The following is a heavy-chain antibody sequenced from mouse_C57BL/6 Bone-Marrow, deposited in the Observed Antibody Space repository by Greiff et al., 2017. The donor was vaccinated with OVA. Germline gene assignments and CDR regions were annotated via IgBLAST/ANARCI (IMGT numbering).Heavy chain of an antibody. D-gene: IGHD2-4*01. CDR2: IYPGNSDT. V-gene: IGHV1-5*01. CDR1: GYTFTSYW. CDR3: TLYEYDWFAY. J-gene: IGHJ3*01. Sequence: EVKLVESGTVLARPGASVKMSCKTSGYTFTSYWMHWVKQRPGQGLEWIGAIYPGNSDTSYNQKFKGKAKLTAVTSASTAYMELSSLTNEDSAVYYCTLYEYDWFAYWGQGTLVTVSA.